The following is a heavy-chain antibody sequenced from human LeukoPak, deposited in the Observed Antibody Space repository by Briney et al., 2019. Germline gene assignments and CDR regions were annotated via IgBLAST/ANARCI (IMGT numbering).Heavy chain of an antibody. Sequence: ASVKVSCKASGYTFTSYYMHWVRQARGQGLEWMGGIAPISGTPMYAQRFQGRVTITADKSTSTAYMEMSSLTSEDTAVYYCAREGEYYSQSGNLVDASDVWGQGTMVTVTA. CDR3: AREGEYYSQSGNLVDASDV. J-gene: IGHJ3*01. V-gene: IGHV1-46*01. CDR2: IAPISGTP. CDR1: GYTFTSYY. D-gene: IGHD3-10*01.